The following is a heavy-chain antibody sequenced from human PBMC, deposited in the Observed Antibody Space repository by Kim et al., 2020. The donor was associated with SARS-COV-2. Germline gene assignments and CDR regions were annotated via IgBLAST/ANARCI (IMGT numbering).Heavy chain of an antibody. D-gene: IGHD2-15*01. CDR3: VREIRSRGFGT. J-gene: IGHJ5*02. CDR2: ITKNRAQM. Sequence: GGSLRLSCVPSGFSFSTHDMHCVRQTPGKGLEWVAYITKNRAQMYYTDSVKGRFITSRDSANNTLYLQMNSLKTDDTAVYYCVREIRSRGFGTWGQGTLV. V-gene: IGHV3-30*03. CDR1: GFSFSTHD.